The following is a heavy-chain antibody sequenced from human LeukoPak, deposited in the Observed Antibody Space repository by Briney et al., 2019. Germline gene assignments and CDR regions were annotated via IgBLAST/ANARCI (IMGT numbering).Heavy chain of an antibody. CDR1: GGTFSSYA. CDR2: ISAYNGKT. CDR3: ARGAYYDFWSRSAGDAFDI. J-gene: IGHJ3*02. Sequence: ASVKVSCKASGGTFSSYAISWVRQAPGQGLEWMGWISAYNGKTNYAQKLQGRVTMTTDTSTSTAYMELRSLRSEDTAVYYCARGAYYDFWSRSAGDAFDIWGQGTMVTASS. D-gene: IGHD3-3*01. V-gene: IGHV1-18*01.